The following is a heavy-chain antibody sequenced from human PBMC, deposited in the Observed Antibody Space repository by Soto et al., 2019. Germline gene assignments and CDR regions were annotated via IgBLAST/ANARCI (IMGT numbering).Heavy chain of an antibody. D-gene: IGHD2-2*01. CDR2: IIPIFGTA. Sequence: SVKVSCKASGGTFSSYAISWVRQAPGQGLEWMGGIIPIFGTANYAQKFQGRVTITADESTSTAYMELSSLRSEDTAVYYCARGRGVLVPAATHLYYYYAMDVWG. J-gene: IGHJ6*02. CDR3: ARGRGVLVPAATHLYYYYAMDV. CDR1: GGTFSSYA. V-gene: IGHV1-69*13.